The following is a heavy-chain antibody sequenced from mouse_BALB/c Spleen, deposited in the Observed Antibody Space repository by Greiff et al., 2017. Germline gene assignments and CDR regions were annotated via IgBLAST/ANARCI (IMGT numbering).Heavy chain of an antibody. Sequence: EVQVVESGGGLVKPGGSLKLSCAASGFTFSSYAMSWVRQSPEKRLEWVAEISSGGSYTYYPDTVTGRFTISRDNAKNTLYLEMSSLRSEDTAMYYCASPYYYGSRSWFAYWGQGTLVTVSA. V-gene: IGHV5-9-4*01. CDR3: ASPYYYGSRSWFAY. CDR1: GFTFSSYA. D-gene: IGHD1-1*01. J-gene: IGHJ3*01. CDR2: ISSGGSYT.